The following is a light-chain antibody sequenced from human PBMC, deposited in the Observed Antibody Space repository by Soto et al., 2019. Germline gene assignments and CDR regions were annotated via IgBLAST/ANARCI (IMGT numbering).Light chain of an antibody. CDR2: GSS. V-gene: IGKV3-20*01. CDR1: QSVSNNY. CDR3: QQYGSSPPYT. Sequence: EVVLTQSPGTLSLSPGERATLSCRASQSVSNNYFAWYQQKPGQAPRLLIFGSSDRATGIPDRFSGSGSGTYFTLTISRLEPEDLAVYYCQQYGSSPPYTFGQGTKLEIK. J-gene: IGKJ2*01.